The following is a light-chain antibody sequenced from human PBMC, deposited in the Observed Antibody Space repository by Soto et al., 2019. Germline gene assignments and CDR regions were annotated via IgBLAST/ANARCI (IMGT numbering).Light chain of an antibody. V-gene: IGKV3-20*01. CDR3: QQSYSTPLT. Sequence: EIVFTQSPGTLSLSPGERATLSFRASQSVSSSYLAWYQQKPGKAPRLLIDGASSRATGIPERFSGSGSGTDFTLTISSLQPEDFATYYCQQSYSTPLTFGQGTKVDI. CDR2: GAS. J-gene: IGKJ1*01. CDR1: QSVSSSY.